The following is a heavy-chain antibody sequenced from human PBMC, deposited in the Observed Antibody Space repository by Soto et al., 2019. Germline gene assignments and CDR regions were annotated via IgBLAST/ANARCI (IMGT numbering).Heavy chain of an antibody. CDR2: IYWDDDK. V-gene: IGHV2-5*02. CDR1: GFSLTTSGVV. CDR3: AHRVLRTVFGLVTTTAIYFDF. J-gene: IGHJ4*02. D-gene: IGHD3-3*01. Sequence: QITLNESGPTQVKPRQTLTLTCTFSGFSLTTSGVVVGWIRQSPGKATEWLALIYWDDDKRYSPSLKSRLTITKDTSKNQVVLTMADLDPADTATYYCAHRVLRTVFGLVTTTAIYFDFWGQGTPVAVSS.